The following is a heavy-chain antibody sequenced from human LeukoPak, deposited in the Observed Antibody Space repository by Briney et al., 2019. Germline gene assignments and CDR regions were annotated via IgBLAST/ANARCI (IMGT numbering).Heavy chain of an antibody. V-gene: IGHV3-53*01. CDR3: ASLSLGHY. CDR1: GFTFSDNY. J-gene: IGHJ4*02. CDR2: IYSGGST. Sequence: GGSLRLSCAASGFTFSDNYMSWVRQAPGKGLEWVSVIYSGGSTYYADSVKGRFTISRDTSKNTLSLQMNSLRAEDTAVYYCASLSLGHYWGQGTLVTVSS. D-gene: IGHD6-6*01.